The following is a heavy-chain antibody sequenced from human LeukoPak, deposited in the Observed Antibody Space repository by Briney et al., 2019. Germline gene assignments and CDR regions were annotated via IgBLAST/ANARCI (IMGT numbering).Heavy chain of an antibody. CDR2: ISSSGSTI. CDR3: AKGASSTVTTPFDP. V-gene: IGHV3-11*01. J-gene: IGHJ5*02. D-gene: IGHD4-17*01. Sequence: GGSLRLSCAASGFTFSDYYMSWIRQAPGKGLEWVSYISSSGSTIYYADSVKGRFTISRDNSKNTLYLQMNSLRAEDTAVYYCAKGASSTVTTPFDPWGQGTLVTVSS. CDR1: GFTFSDYY.